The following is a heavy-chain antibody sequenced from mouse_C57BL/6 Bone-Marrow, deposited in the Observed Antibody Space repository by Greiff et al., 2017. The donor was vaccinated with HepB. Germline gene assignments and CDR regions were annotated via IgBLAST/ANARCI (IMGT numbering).Heavy chain of an antibody. Sequence: QVQLKESGAELAKPGASVKLSCKASGYTFTSYWMHWVKQRPGQGLEWIGYINPSSGYTKYNQKFKDKATLTADKSSSTAYMQLSSLTYGDSAVYYCARAHYYGSSYSAWFAYWGQGTLLTVSA. CDR3: ARAHYYGSSYSAWFAY. CDR1: GYTFTSYW. CDR2: INPSSGYT. V-gene: IGHV1-7*01. J-gene: IGHJ3*01. D-gene: IGHD1-1*01.